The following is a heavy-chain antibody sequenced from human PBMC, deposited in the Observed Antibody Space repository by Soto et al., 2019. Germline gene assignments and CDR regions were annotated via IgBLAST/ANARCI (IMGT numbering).Heavy chain of an antibody. J-gene: IGHJ6*02. D-gene: IGHD4-17*01. CDR2: ISGSGGST. CDR1: GFTFSSYA. CDR3: AKDQGYGDYAMDYYYGMDV. Sequence: GGSLRLSCAASGFTFSSYAMSWVRQAPGKGLEWVSAISGSGGSTYYADSVKGRFTISRDNSKNTLYLQMNSLRAEDTAVYYCAKDQGYGDYAMDYYYGMDVWGQGTTVTVSS. V-gene: IGHV3-23*01.